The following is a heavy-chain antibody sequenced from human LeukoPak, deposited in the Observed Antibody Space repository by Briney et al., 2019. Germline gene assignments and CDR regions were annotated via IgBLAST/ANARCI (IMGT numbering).Heavy chain of an antibody. CDR1: GGFISSGY. Sequence: SETLSLTCTVSGGFISSGYGSSIRQPPGKGLEWLGYIYYSGSTNYNPSLKSRVTISVDTSKNQFSLKLTSVTTADTAVYYCARELYDYVWGSYRNWGQGTLVTVSS. J-gene: IGHJ4*02. CDR3: ARELYDYVWGSYRN. D-gene: IGHD3-16*02. CDR2: IYYSGST. V-gene: IGHV4-59*01.